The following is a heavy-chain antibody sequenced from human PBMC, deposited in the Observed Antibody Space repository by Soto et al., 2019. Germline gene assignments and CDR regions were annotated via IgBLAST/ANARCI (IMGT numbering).Heavy chain of an antibody. V-gene: IGHV5-51*01. J-gene: IGHJ6*02. CDR2: IYGGNSDT. CDR3: SRYCSSSSCSQLYGMDV. Sequence: GDSMTISSTRDGHSFTRYWNSGGRQMPGKGLGWMGIIYGGNSDTRYSPSFQGHVTISVDKSISTGYLQWSSLKASDTAMYYCSRYCSSSSCSQLYGMDVWGQGTTVTVSS. CDR1: GHSFTRYW. D-gene: IGHD2-15*01.